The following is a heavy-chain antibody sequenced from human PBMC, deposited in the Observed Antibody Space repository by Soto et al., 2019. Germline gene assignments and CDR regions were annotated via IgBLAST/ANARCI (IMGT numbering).Heavy chain of an antibody. J-gene: IGHJ5*02. Sequence: SETLSLTCAVSGGSISSGGYSWSWIRQPPGKGLEWIGYIYYSGSTNYNPSLKSRVTISVDTSKNQFSLTLSSVTAADTAVYYCARALWGPAGHIHWFDPWGQGTLVTVS. CDR2: IYYSGST. D-gene: IGHD2-2*01. CDR1: GGSISSGGYS. V-gene: IGHV4-61*08. CDR3: ARALWGPAGHIHWFDP.